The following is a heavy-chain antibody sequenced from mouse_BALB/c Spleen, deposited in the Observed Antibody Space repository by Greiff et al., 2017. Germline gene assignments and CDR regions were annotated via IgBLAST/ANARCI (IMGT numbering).Heavy chain of an antibody. J-gene: IGHJ4*01. CDR3: ARYWEYAMDY. Sequence: EVQRVESGGGLVQPGGSRKLSCAASGFTFSSFGMHWVRQAPEKGLEWVAYISSGSSTIYYADTVKGRFTISRDNPKNTLFLQMTSLRSEDTAMYYCARYWEYAMDYWGQGTSVTVSS. V-gene: IGHV5-17*02. CDR1: GFTFSSFG. CDR2: ISSGSSTI. D-gene: IGHD4-1*01.